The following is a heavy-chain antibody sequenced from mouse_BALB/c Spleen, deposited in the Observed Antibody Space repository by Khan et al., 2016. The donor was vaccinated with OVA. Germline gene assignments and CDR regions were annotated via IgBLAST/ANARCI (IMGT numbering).Heavy chain of an antibody. CDR3: ARGGSSGPAWFTY. CDR2: IRYDGDS. CDR1: GYSITSGYF. Sequence: EVQLQESGPGLVKPSQSLSLTCSVTGYSITSGYFWNWIRQFPGNILEWMGYIRYDGDSKYNPSLKNRISITRDTSKNRFFLKLNSVTPEDTATYCCARGGSSGPAWFTYWGQGTLVTVSA. J-gene: IGHJ3*01. D-gene: IGHD3-1*01. V-gene: IGHV3-6*02.